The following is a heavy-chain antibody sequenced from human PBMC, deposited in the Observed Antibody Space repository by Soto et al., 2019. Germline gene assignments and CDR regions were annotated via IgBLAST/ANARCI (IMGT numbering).Heavy chain of an antibody. CDR3: AKELQRGMDV. CDR1: GYTFSVYN. CDR2: VHPNSGGK. D-gene: IGHD4-4*01. Sequence: QGHLGQSGAELKRPGAPVKVSCKASGYTFSVYNMNWVRQAPGQGLEWMGWVHPNSGGKNYAQSFEGRVTMTRDTSINTAYMELSRLTSDDTAVYYCAKELQRGMDVWGQGTTVTVSS. J-gene: IGHJ6*02. V-gene: IGHV1-2*02.